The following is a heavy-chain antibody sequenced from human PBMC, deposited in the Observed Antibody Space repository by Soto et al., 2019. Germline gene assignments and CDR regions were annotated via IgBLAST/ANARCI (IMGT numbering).Heavy chain of an antibody. J-gene: IGHJ6*02. CDR3: ARDKGYGFGWSSSSGMDV. Sequence: ASVKVSCKPSGYTFTNCGLSWVRQAPGQGLEWMGWISGYNGNTNYAQKFQGRVTMTTDTSTSAAYMELRSPTSDDTAVYYCARDKGYGFGWSSSSGMDVWGQGTTVTVSS. D-gene: IGHD5-18*01. CDR1: GYTFTNCG. CDR2: ISGYNGNT. V-gene: IGHV1-18*01.